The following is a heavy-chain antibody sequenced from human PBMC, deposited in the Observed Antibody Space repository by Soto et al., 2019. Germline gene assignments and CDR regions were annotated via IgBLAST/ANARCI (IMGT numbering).Heavy chain of an antibody. CDR2: ITYDGSNQ. V-gene: IGHV3-30*03. J-gene: IGHJ5*02. CDR1: GFSFSSHG. D-gene: IGHD1-26*01. Sequence: PGVSLRLSCAASGFSFSSHGMHWVRQAPGKGLEWVAIITYDGSNQYYADSVKGRFTISRDNSRNTLYLQMNSLSAEDTAVYYCARDRLKASWFDPWGQGTLVTVSS. CDR3: ARDRLKASWFDP.